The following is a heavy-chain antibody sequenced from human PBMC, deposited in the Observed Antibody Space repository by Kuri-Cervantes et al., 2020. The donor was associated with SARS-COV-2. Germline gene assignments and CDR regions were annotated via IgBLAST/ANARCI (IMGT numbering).Heavy chain of an antibody. V-gene: IGHV1-69*05. D-gene: IGHD3-16*01. J-gene: IGHJ6*02. Sequence: SVKVSCKASGGTFSSYAISWVRQAPGQGLEWMGGIIPIFGTANYAQKFQGRVTMTTDTSTSTAYMELRSLRSDDTAVYYCARGDFYFYYGMDVWGQGTTVTVSS. CDR2: IIPIFGTA. CDR1: GGTFSSYA. CDR3: ARGDFYFYYGMDV.